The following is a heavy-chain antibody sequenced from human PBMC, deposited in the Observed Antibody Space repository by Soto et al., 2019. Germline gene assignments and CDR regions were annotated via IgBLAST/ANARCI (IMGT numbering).Heavy chain of an antibody. V-gene: IGHV1-46*01. J-gene: IGHJ4*02. D-gene: IGHD1-26*01. CDR3: ARDAVVGGTTRSHFDH. Sequence: QVQLVQSGAEVKKPGASVKISCKASGYNLTNYFLHWVRQAPGQGLEWMGIINPDDGRAIYTQKLQGRVTMTRDTSTTIVYMELSSLRSEDTAVYFCARDAVVGGTTRSHFDHWGQGTPVTVSS. CDR1: GYNLTNYF. CDR2: INPDDGRA.